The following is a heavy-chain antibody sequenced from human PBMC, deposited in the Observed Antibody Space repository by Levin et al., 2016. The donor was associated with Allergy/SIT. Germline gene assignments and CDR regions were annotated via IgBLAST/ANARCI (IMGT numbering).Heavy chain of an antibody. CDR2: IYYSGST. CDR3: VKASNYYYYGMDV. Sequence: RQAPGKGLEWIGSIYYSGSTYYNPSLKSRVTISVDTSKNQFSLKLSSVTAADTAVYYCVKASNYYYYGMDVWGQGTTVTVSS. J-gene: IGHJ6*02. V-gene: IGHV4-39*01. D-gene: IGHD2-21*01.